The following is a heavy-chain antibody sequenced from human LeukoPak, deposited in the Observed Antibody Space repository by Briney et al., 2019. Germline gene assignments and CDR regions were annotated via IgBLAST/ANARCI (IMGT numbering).Heavy chain of an antibody. J-gene: IGHJ4*02. CDR2: IYSGGST. D-gene: IGHD6-13*01. Sequence: GGSLGLSCAASGFTVSSNYMSWVRQAPGKGLEWVSVIYSGGSTYYADSVKGRFTISRDNSKNTLYPQMNSLRAEDTAVYYCARSYSSSWYPLNYWGQGTLVTVSS. CDR1: GFTVSSNY. V-gene: IGHV3-53*01. CDR3: ARSYSSSWYPLNY.